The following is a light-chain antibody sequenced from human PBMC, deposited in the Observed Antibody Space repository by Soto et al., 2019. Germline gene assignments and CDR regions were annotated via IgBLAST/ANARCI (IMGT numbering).Light chain of an antibody. Sequence: DIQMTQSPSTLSASVGDRVTITCRASQSINNWLAWYQQKPGKAPNLLISDSSDLQSGVPSRFSGSGSGTEFTLTISSLQPDDFATYYCQESYSTPSVTFGPGTKVDIK. CDR3: QESYSTPSVT. J-gene: IGKJ3*01. CDR1: QSINNW. CDR2: DSS. V-gene: IGKV1-5*01.